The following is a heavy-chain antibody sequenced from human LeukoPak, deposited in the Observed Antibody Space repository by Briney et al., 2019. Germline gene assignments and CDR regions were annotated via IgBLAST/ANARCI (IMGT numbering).Heavy chain of an antibody. V-gene: IGHV1-8*01. CDR3: ARLTKSSAYYKYHFDY. J-gene: IGHJ4*02. Sequence: ASVKVSCKTSGYTFTSYDINWVRQATGQGLEWMGWMNPNSGNTGYAQKFQGRVTMTRDTSMSTAYMELSSLRSEDTAVYYCARLTKSSAYYKYHFDYWGQGTLVTVSS. CDR2: MNPNSGNT. CDR1: GYTFTSYD. D-gene: IGHD3-22*01.